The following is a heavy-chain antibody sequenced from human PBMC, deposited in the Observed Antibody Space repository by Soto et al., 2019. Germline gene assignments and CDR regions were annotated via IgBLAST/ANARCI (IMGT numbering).Heavy chain of an antibody. CDR1: GGSFSSYA. V-gene: IGHV1-69*01. CDR3: ARDNHHLNPPPIWSGYNYYFDY. J-gene: IGHJ4*02. D-gene: IGHD3-3*01. CDR2: IMPLFGVA. Sequence: QVQLVQSGAEVKKPGSSVKVSCKASGGSFSSYAMSWVRQAPGQGFEWMGGIMPLFGVAKYAQKFQGRVTITADESTSTAYMELSSLRSEDTGVYYCARDNHHLNPPPIWSGYNYYFDYWGQGTLVTVSS.